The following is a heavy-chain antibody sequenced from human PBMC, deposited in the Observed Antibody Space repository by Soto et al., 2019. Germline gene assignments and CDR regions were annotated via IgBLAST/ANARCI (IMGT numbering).Heavy chain of an antibody. CDR2: VFSASGSV. J-gene: IGHJ1*01. V-gene: IGHV1-69*06. D-gene: IGHD5-18*01. Sequence: QVRVGQSGAEWKKPGPSLKISCKAPGGILRSFPTSWVRQVPGQGLEWMGGVFSASGSVTYAPKFQGRVTMTAVNSAGIGYMELTSLTSEDTAIYYCARVGSRDAYNYVLDQWGPGTMVTVSS. CDR1: GGILRSFP. CDR3: ARVGSRDAYNYVLDQ.